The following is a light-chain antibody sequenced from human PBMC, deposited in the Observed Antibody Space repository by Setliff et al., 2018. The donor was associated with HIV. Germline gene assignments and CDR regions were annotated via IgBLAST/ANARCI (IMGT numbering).Light chain of an antibody. CDR3: CSYAGSSTYV. Sequence: QSALTQPASVSGSPGQSITISCTGTSSDVGSYNLVSRYQQHPGKAPKLMIYEGSKRPSGVSNRFSGSKSGNTASLTISGLQAEDEADYYCCSYAGSSTYVFGTGTKGTVL. J-gene: IGLJ1*01. V-gene: IGLV2-23*01. CDR2: EGS. CDR1: SSDVGSYNL.